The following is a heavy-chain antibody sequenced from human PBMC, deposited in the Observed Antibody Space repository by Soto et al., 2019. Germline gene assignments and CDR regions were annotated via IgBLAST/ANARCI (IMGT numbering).Heavy chain of an antibody. Sequence: GASVKVSCKASGGTFSSYAISWVRQAPGQGLEWMGGIIPIFGTANYAQKFQGRVTITADESTSTAYMELSSLRSEDTAVYYCAEKVYYDFWSGPSYYYYGMDVWGQGTTVTVSS. D-gene: IGHD3-3*01. V-gene: IGHV1-69*13. CDR2: IIPIFGTA. CDR1: GGTFSSYA. CDR3: AEKVYYDFWSGPSYYYYGMDV. J-gene: IGHJ6*02.